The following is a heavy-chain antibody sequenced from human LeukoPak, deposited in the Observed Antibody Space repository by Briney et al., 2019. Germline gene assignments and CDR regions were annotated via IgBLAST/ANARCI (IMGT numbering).Heavy chain of an antibody. D-gene: IGHD3-10*01. CDR2: ISYDGSNK. CDR1: GFTFSSYG. CDR3: ARDHYYGTNALGY. J-gene: IGHJ4*02. Sequence: GGSLRLSCAASGFTFSSYGMHWVRQAPGKGLEWVAVISYDGSNKYYADSVKGRFTISRDNSKNTLYLQMNSLRAEDTAVYYCARDHYYGTNALGYWGQGTLVTVSS. V-gene: IGHV3-30*03.